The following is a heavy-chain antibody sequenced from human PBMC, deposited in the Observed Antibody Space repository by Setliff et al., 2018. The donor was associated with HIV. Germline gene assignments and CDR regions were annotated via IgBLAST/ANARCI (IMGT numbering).Heavy chain of an antibody. CDR3: ARLTTTYYYVSSAYYHPV. D-gene: IGHD3-22*01. CDR2: FYYSGST. CDR1: GDSISRSRYY. V-gene: IGHV4-39*01. J-gene: IGHJ4*02. Sequence: SETLSLTCVVSGDSISRSRYYWGWIRQPPGKGLEWIGSFYYSGSTSYNPSLKSRVTISGDTSKNQVSLRLSSVTAADTAVYYCARLTTTYYYVSSAYYHPVWGQGTLVTVSS.